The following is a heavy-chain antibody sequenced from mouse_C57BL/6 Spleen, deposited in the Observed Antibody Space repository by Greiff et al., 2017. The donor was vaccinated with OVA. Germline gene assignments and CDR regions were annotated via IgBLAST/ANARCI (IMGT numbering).Heavy chain of an antibody. Sequence: VKLVESGPGLVAPSQSLSITCTVSGFSLTSYGVDWVRQPPGKGLEWLGVIWGGGSTNYNSALMSRRRICKDNSTSQFFFKMNSLQTDDTAMYYCAKHEQGFPSYYGGDAMGYWGQGTSVTVSS. CDR2: IWGGGST. CDR3: AKHEQGFPSYYGGDAMGY. CDR1: GFSLTSYG. D-gene: IGHD1-1*01. J-gene: IGHJ4*01. V-gene: IGHV2-9*01.